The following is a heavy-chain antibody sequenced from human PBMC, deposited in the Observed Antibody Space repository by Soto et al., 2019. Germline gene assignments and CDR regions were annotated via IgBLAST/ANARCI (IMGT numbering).Heavy chain of an antibody. CDR3: ARDQVGMDV. J-gene: IGHJ6*02. CDR1: GFTFSSYK. Sequence: EVQLVESGGGLVKPGGSLRLSCAGSGFTFSSYKINWVRQAPGKGLEWVSSIGSSDIYTYYADSLKGRLFISRDNANNSVYLQINSLRAEDTAVYYCARDQVGMDVWGQGTPVTVSS. V-gene: IGHV3-21*02. CDR2: IGSSDIYT.